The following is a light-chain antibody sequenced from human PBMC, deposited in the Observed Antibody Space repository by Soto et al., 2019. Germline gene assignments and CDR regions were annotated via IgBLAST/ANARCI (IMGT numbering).Light chain of an antibody. Sequence: DIQMTQSPSSLSASVGDRVTITCRESQGISNSLAWYQQEPGKVPKLLIYDASTLQSGVSSRFSGSGSGTDFTLTISSLQPEDVATYYCQKYDSAPEAFGQGTKVDIK. CDR1: QGISNS. J-gene: IGKJ1*01. CDR2: DAS. V-gene: IGKV1-27*01. CDR3: QKYDSAPEA.